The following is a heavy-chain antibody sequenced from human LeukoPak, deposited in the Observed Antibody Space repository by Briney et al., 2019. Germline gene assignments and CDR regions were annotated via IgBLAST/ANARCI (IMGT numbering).Heavy chain of an antibody. Sequence: PSETLSLTCTVSGGSISSYQWSWIRQPPGKGLEWIGYISYSGFTNYNPSLKSRVTISLDTSKNQFSLKLTSVTAADTAVYYCAGHHPRNTVDSWGQGTLVTVSS. CDR1: GGSISSYQ. V-gene: IGHV4-59*08. J-gene: IGHJ4*02. CDR2: ISYSGFT. CDR3: AGHHPRNTVDS. D-gene: IGHD2/OR15-2a*01.